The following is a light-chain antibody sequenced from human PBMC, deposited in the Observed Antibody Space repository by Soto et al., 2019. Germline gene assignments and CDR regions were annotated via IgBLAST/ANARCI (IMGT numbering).Light chain of an antibody. CDR2: SAS. V-gene: IGKV1-39*01. J-gene: IGKJ5*01. CDR1: KAIDDY. Sequence: DIQMTQSPSSLSASVGDRVTITCRSSKAIDDYLIWYQQKPGNAPNLLIYSASTLQSGVPSRFTGSGSETDFTRTISSLQPEDSATYFCQQSFKPPLTFGQGTRVEVK. CDR3: QQSFKPPLT.